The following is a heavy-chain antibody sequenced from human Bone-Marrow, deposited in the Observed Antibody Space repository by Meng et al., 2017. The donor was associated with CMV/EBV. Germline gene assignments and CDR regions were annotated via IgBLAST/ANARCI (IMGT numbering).Heavy chain of an antibody. CDR3: AKLFILWPSSYSDY. V-gene: IGHV3-23*01. D-gene: IGHD2-21*01. Sequence: GGSLRLSCAASGFTFSNSAMTWVHQAPGKGLEWVSAISGSGHSIYYADSVKGRFTISRDNSKNTLNLQLNSLRAEDTAVYYCAKLFILWPSSYSDYWGRGTLVTVSS. CDR2: ISGSGHSI. J-gene: IGHJ4*02. CDR1: GFTFSNSA.